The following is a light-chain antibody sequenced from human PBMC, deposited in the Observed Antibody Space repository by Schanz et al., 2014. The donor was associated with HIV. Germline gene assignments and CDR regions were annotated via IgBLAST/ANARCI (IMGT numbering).Light chain of an antibody. J-gene: IGLJ3*02. CDR3: TSYTSSSSLLL. Sequence: QSALTQPRSVSGSPGQSVAISCTGTSSDVGDYNYVSWYQQHPGKAPKLMIYDVSKRPSGVPDRFSGSKSGNTASLTISGLQAEDEADYYCTSYTSSSSLLLFGGGTKLTVL. CDR1: SSDVGDYNY. CDR2: DVS. V-gene: IGLV2-11*01.